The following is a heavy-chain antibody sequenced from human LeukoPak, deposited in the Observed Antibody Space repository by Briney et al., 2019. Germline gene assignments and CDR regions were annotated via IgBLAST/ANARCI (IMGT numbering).Heavy chain of an antibody. CDR3: ARDGVLRYFDWSTTYYFDY. CDR1: GFTFSSYA. D-gene: IGHD3-9*01. V-gene: IGHV3-23*01. Sequence: LSGGSLRLSCAASGFTFSSYAMSWVRQAPGKGLEWVSAISGSGSSTYYADSVKGRFTISRDNAKNSLYLQMNSLRAEDTAVYYCARDGVLRYFDWSTTYYFDYWGQGTLVTVSS. CDR2: ISGSGSST. J-gene: IGHJ4*02.